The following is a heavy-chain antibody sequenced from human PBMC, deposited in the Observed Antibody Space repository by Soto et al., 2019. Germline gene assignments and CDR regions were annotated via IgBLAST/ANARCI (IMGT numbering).Heavy chain of an antibody. J-gene: IGHJ4*02. V-gene: IGHV4-34*01. D-gene: IGHD1-20*01. CDR1: GGSFSGYY. CDR2: IYHSGST. CDR3: ATSQKGYNWNYFDH. Sequence: PSETLSLTCAVYGGSFSGYYWSWIRQPPGKGLEWMGEIYHSGSTNYNPSLKSRVTISVDTSKNQFSLKLSSVTAADTAVYYCATSQKGYNWNYFDHWRQRALVTVSS.